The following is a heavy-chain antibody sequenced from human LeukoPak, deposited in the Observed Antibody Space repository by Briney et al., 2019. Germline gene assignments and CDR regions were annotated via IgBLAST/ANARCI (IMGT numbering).Heavy chain of an antibody. V-gene: IGHV4-61*02. Sequence: SETLSLTCTVSGGSISSGSDYWSWIRQPAGKGLEWIGRIYTSGSTNYNPSLKSRVTISVDTSKNRFSLKLSSVTAADTAVYYCASYAGGYWGQGTLVTVSS. CDR2: IYTSGST. D-gene: IGHD3-16*01. CDR3: ASYAGGY. J-gene: IGHJ4*02. CDR1: GGSISSGSDY.